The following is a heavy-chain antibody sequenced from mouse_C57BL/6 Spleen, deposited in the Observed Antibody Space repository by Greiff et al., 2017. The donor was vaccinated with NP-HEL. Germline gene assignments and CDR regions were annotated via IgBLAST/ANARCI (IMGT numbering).Heavy chain of an antibody. CDR2: INPNNGGT. CDR3: ARFITTVVADAMDY. CDR1: GYTFTDYN. D-gene: IGHD1-1*01. J-gene: IGHJ4*01. V-gene: IGHV1-18*01. Sequence: EVQLQQSGPELVKPGASVKIPCKASGYTFTDYNMDWVKQSHGKSLEWIGDINPNNGGTIYNQKFKGKATLTVDKSSSTAYMELRSLTSEDTAVYYCARFITTVVADAMDYWGKGTSVTVSS.